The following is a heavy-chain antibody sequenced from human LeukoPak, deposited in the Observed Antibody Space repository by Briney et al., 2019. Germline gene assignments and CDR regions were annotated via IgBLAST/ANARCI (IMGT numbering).Heavy chain of an antibody. D-gene: IGHD3-22*01. V-gene: IGHV1-2*02. CDR1: GYTFTGYY. CDR2: INPNSGGT. J-gene: IGHJ4*02. CDR3: ARGEAYDSTNPLFDY. Sequence: ASVKVSCKASGYTFTGYYMHWVRQAPGQGLEWMGGINPNSGGTNYAQKFQGRVTMTRDTSISTAYMELSRLRSDDTAVYYCARGEAYDSTNPLFDYWGQGTLVTVSS.